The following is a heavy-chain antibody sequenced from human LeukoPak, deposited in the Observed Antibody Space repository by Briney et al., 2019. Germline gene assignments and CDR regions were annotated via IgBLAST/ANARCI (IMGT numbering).Heavy chain of an antibody. J-gene: IGHJ3*02. CDR3: ARSPPVLWFGELLYISFDI. V-gene: IGHV1-18*01. CDR1: GYTFINYG. Sequence: ASVKVSCKASGYTFINYGITWVRQAPGQGVEWMGWISANNGNTNYAQKFQGRVTMTTDTSTSTAYMELRSLRSDDTAVYYCARSPPVLWFGELLYISFDIWGQGTMATVSS. D-gene: IGHD3-10*01. CDR2: ISANNGNT.